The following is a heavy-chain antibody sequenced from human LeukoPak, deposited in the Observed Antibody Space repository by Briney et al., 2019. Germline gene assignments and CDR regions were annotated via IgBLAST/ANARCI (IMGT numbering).Heavy chain of an antibody. CDR2: ISYSGRT. J-gene: IGHJ6*02. CDR1: GDSISSSRHS. D-gene: IGHD2-2*01. V-gene: IGHV4-39*01. CDR3: VRIYCTSTSCYGDSYYGMDV. Sequence: SETLSLTCTVSGDSISSSRHSWGWIRQPPGKGLEWIGSISYSGRTYYNPSLKTRVTMSVDTSENQFSLKLSSVTAADSTVYYCVRIYCTSTSCYGDSYYGMDVWGQGTTVTVSS.